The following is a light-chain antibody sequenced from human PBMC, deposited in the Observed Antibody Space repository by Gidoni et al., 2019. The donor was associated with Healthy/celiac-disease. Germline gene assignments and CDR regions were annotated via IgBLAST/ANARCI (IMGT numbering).Light chain of an antibody. V-gene: IGKV3-15*01. Sequence: EIVMTQSPATLSVSPGERATLSCRASQSVSSNLAWYQQKPGQAPRLLIYGVSTRATGIPARFSGSGSGTEFTLTISSLQSEDFAVYYCQQYNNWLPRTFGQGTKLEIK. J-gene: IGKJ2*01. CDR3: QQYNNWLPRT. CDR1: QSVSSN. CDR2: GVS.